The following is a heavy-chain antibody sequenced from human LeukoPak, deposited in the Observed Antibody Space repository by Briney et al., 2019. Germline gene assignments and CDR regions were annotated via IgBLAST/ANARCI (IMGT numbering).Heavy chain of an antibody. CDR1: GLTFSSYV. Sequence: PGGSLRLSCAASGLTFSSYVMHWVRQAPGKGLEWVAVISYDGSNKYYVDSVKGRFTISRDNSKNTLYLQMSSLKGEDTAVYYCARDGPAVIYFGYFQYWGQGTLVTVSS. V-gene: IGHV3-30*03. CDR3: ARDGPAVIYFGYFQY. J-gene: IGHJ4*02. D-gene: IGHD2-21*01. CDR2: ISYDGSNK.